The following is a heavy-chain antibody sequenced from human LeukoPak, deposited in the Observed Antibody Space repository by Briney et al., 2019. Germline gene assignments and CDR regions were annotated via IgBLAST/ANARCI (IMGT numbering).Heavy chain of an antibody. V-gene: IGHV4-34*01. CDR2: INHSGST. Sequence: SETLSLTCAVYGGSFSGYYWSWIRQPPGKGLEWIGEINHSGSTNYNPSLKSRGTISVDTSKNQFSLKLSSVTAADTAVYYCARGTRWGFGASFYYYYYYYMDVWGKGTTVTVSS. D-gene: IGHD3-10*01. CDR1: GGSFSGYY. J-gene: IGHJ6*03. CDR3: ARGTRWGFGASFYYYYYYYMDV.